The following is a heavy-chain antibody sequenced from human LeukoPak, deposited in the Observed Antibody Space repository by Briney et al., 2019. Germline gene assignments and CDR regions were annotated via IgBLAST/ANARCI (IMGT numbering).Heavy chain of an antibody. CDR2: ISYDGSNK. Sequence: GGSLRLSCAASGFTFSSYGMHWVRQAPGKGLEWVAVISYDGSNKYYADSVKGRFTISRDSSKNTLYLQMNSLRAEDTAVYYCAKGAGSGSYYNEGNFDYWGQGTLVTVSS. D-gene: IGHD3-10*01. V-gene: IGHV3-30*18. CDR1: GFTFSSYG. CDR3: AKGAGSGSYYNEGNFDY. J-gene: IGHJ4*02.